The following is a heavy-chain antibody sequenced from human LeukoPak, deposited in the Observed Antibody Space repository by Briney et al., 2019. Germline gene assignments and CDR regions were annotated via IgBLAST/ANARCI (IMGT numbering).Heavy chain of an antibody. D-gene: IGHD3-10*01. J-gene: IGHJ4*02. V-gene: IGHV4-39*01. CDR1: GGAISSSSYY. Sequence: SETLSLTCTVSGGAISSSSYYWGWIRQPPGKGLEWIGSIYYSGSTYYNPSLKSRVTISVDTAKSQFSLRLTSVTAADTAVYYCATTYDILSGSAMGDYWGQGTLVTVSS. CDR2: IYYSGST. CDR3: ATTYDILSGSAMGDY.